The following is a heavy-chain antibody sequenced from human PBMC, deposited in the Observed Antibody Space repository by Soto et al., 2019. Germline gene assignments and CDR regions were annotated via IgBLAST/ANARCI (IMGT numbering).Heavy chain of an antibody. V-gene: IGHV4-34*01. CDR2: INHSGST. Sequence: QVQLQQWGAGLLKPSETLSLTCAVYGGSFSGYYWSWIRQPPGKGLEWIGEINHSGSTNYNPSLKDRVTISVDTSKNQFSLKLSSVTAADTAVYYCARVPFQYYPSVLMVYAIDYWGQGTLVTVSA. CDR1: GGSFSGYY. CDR3: ARVPFQYYPSVLMVYAIDY. D-gene: IGHD2-8*01. J-gene: IGHJ4*02.